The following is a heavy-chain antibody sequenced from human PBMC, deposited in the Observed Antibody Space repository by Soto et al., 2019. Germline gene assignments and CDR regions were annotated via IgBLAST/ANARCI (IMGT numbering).Heavy chain of an antibody. CDR2: VSGSGGST. J-gene: IGHJ4*02. CDR3: ATSFLPGYYFFKY. D-gene: IGHD3-9*01. CDR1: GFTFDTHA. Sequence: PGGSLRLSCAASGFTFDTHAMSLVRQAPGKGLAWVSTVSGSGGSTFSADSVKGRFTISRDNSKNTLYLQMDSLGADDTAVYYCATSFLPGYYFFKYWGQGTLVTVSS. V-gene: IGHV3-23*01.